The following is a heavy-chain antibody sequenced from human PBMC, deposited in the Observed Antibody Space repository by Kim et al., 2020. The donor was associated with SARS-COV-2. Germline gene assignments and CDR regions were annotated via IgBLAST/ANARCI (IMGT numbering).Heavy chain of an antibody. CDR3: ASGTIFGVVIY. Sequence: SETLSLTCAVYGGSFSGYYWSWIRQPPGKGLEWIGEINHSGSTNYNPSLKSRVTISVDTSKNQFSLKLSSVTAADTAVYYCASGTIFGVVIYWGQGTMVTVSS. D-gene: IGHD3-3*01. J-gene: IGHJ3*01. CDR2: INHSGST. V-gene: IGHV4-34*01. CDR1: GGSFSGYY.